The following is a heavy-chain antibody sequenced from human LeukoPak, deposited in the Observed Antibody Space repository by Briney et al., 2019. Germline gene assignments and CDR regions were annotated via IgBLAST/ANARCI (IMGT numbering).Heavy chain of an antibody. V-gene: IGHV3-21*04. CDR3: AREIAPAGGPDC. Sequence: PGGSLRLSCAASGFTFSSYSMNWVRQAPGKGLEWVSSISSSSSYIYYADSVKGRFTISRDNAKNSLYLQINSLRAEDTAVYYCAREIAPAGGPDCWGQGTLVTVSS. J-gene: IGHJ4*02. D-gene: IGHD6-13*01. CDR2: ISSSSSYI. CDR1: GFTFSSYS.